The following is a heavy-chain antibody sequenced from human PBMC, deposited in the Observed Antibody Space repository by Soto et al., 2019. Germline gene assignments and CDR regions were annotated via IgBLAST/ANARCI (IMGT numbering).Heavy chain of an antibody. CDR1: GYTLTELS. J-gene: IGHJ4*02. CDR2: INPNSGGT. V-gene: IGHV1-2*04. D-gene: IGHD6-19*01. CDR3: ARAEQWLILDY. Sequence: ASVKVSCKVSGYTLTELSMHWVRQAPGQGLGWMGWINPNSGGTNYAQKFQGWVTMTRDTSISTAYMELSRLRSDDTAVYYCARAEQWLILDYWGQGTLVTVSS.